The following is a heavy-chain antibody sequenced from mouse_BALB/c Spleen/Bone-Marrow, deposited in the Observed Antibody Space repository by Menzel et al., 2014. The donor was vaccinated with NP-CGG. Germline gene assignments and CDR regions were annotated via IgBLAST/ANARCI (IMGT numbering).Heavy chain of an antibody. Sequence: EVQLQESGPDLVKPSQSLSLTSTVTGYSITSGYSWHWIRPFPGNKLEWMGYIHYSGSTNYNPSLKSRISITRDTSKNQFFLQLNSVTTEDTATYYCARSSAYWGQGTLVTVSA. CDR2: IHYSGST. V-gene: IGHV3-1*02. J-gene: IGHJ3*01. CDR1: GYSITSGYS. CDR3: ARSSAY.